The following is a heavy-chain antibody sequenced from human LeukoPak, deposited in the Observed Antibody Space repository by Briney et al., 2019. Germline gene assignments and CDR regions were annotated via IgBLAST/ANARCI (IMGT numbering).Heavy chain of an antibody. Sequence: PSETLSLTCTVSGGSISSSSYYWGWLRQPPGTGLEWIGSIYYSGSTYYNPSLKSRVTISVDTSKNQFSLKLSSVTAADTAVYYCARDVLLWFGEFSNDAFDIWGQGTMVTVSS. V-gene: IGHV4-39*02. CDR2: IYYSGST. J-gene: IGHJ3*02. D-gene: IGHD3-10*01. CDR1: GGSISSSSYY. CDR3: ARDVLLWFGEFSNDAFDI.